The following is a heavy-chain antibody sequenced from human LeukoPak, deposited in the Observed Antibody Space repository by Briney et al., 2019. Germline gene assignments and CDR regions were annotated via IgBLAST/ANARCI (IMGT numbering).Heavy chain of an antibody. J-gene: IGHJ4*02. D-gene: IGHD1-26*01. V-gene: IGHV3-48*01. CDR2: IGTSSDSI. Sequence: GGSLRLSCAASGFTFSSYSVNWVRQAPGKGLEWVAHIGTSSDSIYYVDSVKGRFTISRDNSKNTLYLQMNSLRAEDTAVYYCAKGWDVRANFDYWGQGTLVTVSS. CDR3: AKGWDVRANFDY. CDR1: GFTFSSYS.